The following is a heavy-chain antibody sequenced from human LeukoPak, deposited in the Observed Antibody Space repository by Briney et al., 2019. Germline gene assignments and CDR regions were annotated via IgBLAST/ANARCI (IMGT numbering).Heavy chain of an antibody. J-gene: IGHJ4*02. V-gene: IGHV1-18*01. Sequence: GASVKVSCKASGYSFTSFAISWVRQAPGQGLEWMGWINPYNGETNYAQKLQSRVTMTTDTSTSTAYMELRSLRSDDTAVYYCARGILAYHWGQGTLVTVSS. D-gene: IGHD2-21*01. CDR3: ARGILAYH. CDR2: INPYNGET. CDR1: GYSFTSFA.